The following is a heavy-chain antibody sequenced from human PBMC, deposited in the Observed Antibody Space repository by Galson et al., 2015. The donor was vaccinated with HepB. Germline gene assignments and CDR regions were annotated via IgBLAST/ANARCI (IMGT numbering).Heavy chain of an antibody. D-gene: IGHD1-26*01. J-gene: IGHJ4*02. V-gene: IGHV1-24*01. CDR3: ATALYSGSYFDY. CDR2: FDPEDGET. CDR1: GYTLTELS. Sequence: SVKVSCKVSGYTLTELSMHWVRQAPGKELEWMGGFDPEDGETIYAQKFQGRVTMTEDTSTDTAYMELSSLRSEDTAVYYCATALYSGSYFDYWGQGTLVTVSS.